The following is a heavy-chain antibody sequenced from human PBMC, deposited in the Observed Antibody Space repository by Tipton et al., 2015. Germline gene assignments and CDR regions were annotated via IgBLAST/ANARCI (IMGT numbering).Heavy chain of an antibody. J-gene: IGHJ1*01. D-gene: IGHD4-17*01. CDR3: VKEGDYGDYLGYFQH. Sequence: GSLRLSCAASGFTFSSYVMNWVRQAPGKGLEWVSAVSDSGGSTYYADSVKGRFTISRDNSKNTLHLQMNSLRAEDTALYYCVKEGDYGDYLGYFQHWGQGTLVTVSS. CDR2: VSDSGGST. CDR1: GFTFSSYV. V-gene: IGHV3-23*01.